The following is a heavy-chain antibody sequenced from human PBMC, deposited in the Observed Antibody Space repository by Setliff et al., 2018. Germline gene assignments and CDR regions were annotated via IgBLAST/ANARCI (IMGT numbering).Heavy chain of an antibody. Sequence: PSETLSLTCAVYGGSFSGYYWSWIRQPPGKGLEWIGEINHSGGTSYNPSLMSRVTISLDTSKSQFFLKLNSVTAADTAVYYCAKGSGYNLGGWYYYYMDVWGKGTTVTVSS. CDR3: AKGSGYNLGGWYYYYMDV. V-gene: IGHV4-34*01. J-gene: IGHJ6*03. CDR1: GGSFSGYY. CDR2: INHSGGT. D-gene: IGHD5-12*01.